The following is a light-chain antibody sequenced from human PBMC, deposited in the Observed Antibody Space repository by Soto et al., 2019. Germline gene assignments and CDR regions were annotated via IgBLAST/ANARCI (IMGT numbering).Light chain of an antibody. CDR2: SAS. CDR3: QQYGSSPPTLT. CDR1: QSVSSSY. J-gene: IGKJ4*01. V-gene: IGKV3-20*01. Sequence: EIVLTQSPGTLSLSPGERATLSCRASQSVSSSYLAWYQQKPGQAPRLLIYSASSRATGIPDRFSGSGSGTDFTLTITRLEPEDVAVYFCQQYGSSPPTLTFGGGTKVEIK.